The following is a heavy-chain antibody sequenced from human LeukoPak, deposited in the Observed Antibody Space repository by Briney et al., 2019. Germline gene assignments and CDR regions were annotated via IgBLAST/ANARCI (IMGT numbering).Heavy chain of an antibody. D-gene: IGHD5-18*01. CDR1: GYSFSNYW. Sequence: GASLKISFKGSGYSFSNYWIAWVRRRPGKGVEWMGIIYPGDSDTKYSPSFQGQVTISADTSINTAFLHWTILKASDTAIYYCARAPTAVLAPLHLDSWGQGTLVTVSS. V-gene: IGHV5-51*01. CDR2: IYPGDSDT. J-gene: IGHJ4*02. CDR3: ARAPTAVLAPLHLDS.